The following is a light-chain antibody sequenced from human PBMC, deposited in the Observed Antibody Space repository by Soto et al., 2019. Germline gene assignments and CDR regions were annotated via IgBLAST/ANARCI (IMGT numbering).Light chain of an antibody. CDR1: QGISSY. V-gene: IGKV1-8*01. CDR3: QQYYTYPWT. CDR2: ATS. J-gene: IGKJ1*01. Sequence: AIRMTQSPSSLSAPTGDRVTITCRASQGISSYLAWFQQKPGRPPKLLMSATSTLQSDVPSRFSGSGSGTDFTLTIGCLQSEDLATYYCQQYYTYPWTFGQGTKVDIK.